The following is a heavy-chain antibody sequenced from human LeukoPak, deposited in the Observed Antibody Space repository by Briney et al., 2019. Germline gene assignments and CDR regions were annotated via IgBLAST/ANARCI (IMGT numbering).Heavy chain of an antibody. V-gene: IGHV3-73*01. Sequence: GGSLRLSCAASGFTFSASALHWVRQASGKGLEWVGRIRSKANSYATAYAASVKGRFTISRDDSKNTAYLQMNSLKTEDTAVYYCTRGDGYNYYWGQGTLVTVSS. J-gene: IGHJ4*02. CDR3: TRGDGYNYY. CDR2: IRSKANSYAT. D-gene: IGHD5-24*01. CDR1: GFTFSASA.